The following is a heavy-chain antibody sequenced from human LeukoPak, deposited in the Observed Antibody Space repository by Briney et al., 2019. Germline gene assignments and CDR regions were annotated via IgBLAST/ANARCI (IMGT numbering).Heavy chain of an antibody. CDR3: ARDNTMVRGVIDWFDP. D-gene: IGHD3-10*01. CDR1: GYTFTSYG. CDR2: ISTYNGNT. J-gene: IGHJ5*02. Sequence: ASVKVSCKASGYTFTSYGISWVRQAPGQGLEWMGWISTYNGNTNYAQKFQGRVTMTTDTSTSTAYMELRSLRSDDTAVYYCARDNTMVRGVIDWFDPWGQGILVTVSS. V-gene: IGHV1-18*01.